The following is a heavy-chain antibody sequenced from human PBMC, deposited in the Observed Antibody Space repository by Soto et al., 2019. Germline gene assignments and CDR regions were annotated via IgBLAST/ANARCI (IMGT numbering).Heavy chain of an antibody. J-gene: IGHJ5*02. V-gene: IGHV3-48*01. CDR3: GKVADSGYYTVDR. Sequence: EVQLVESGEMLVQPGGSLRLSCAASGLTLSTSSMNWVRQAPGKGLEWISYIRRHTSVTAYADSVKGRFTISRDSAKNSLHLQMDSLRVEDTAFYYCGKVADSGYYTVDRWGPGTLVTVSS. D-gene: IGHD3-22*01. CDR1: GLTLSTSS. CDR2: IRRHTSVT.